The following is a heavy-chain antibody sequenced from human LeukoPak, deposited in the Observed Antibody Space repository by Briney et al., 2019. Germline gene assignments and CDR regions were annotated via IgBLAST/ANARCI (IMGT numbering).Heavy chain of an antibody. CDR2: ISGSGGST. Sequence: GGSLRLSCAASGYTFSSYAMSWVRQAPGKGLEWVSAISGSGGSTYYADSVKGRFTISRDNSKNTLYLQMNSLRAEDTAVYDCALASMVQGVTFDYWGQGTLVTVSS. V-gene: IGHV3-23*01. CDR1: GYTFSSYA. D-gene: IGHD3-10*01. J-gene: IGHJ4*02. CDR3: ALASMVQGVTFDY.